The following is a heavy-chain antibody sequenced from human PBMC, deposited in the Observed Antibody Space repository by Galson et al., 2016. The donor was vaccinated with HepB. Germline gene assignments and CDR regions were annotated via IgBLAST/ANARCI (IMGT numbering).Heavy chain of an antibody. D-gene: IGHD1-26*01. J-gene: IGHJ5*02. CDR2: IIPIFDAA. Sequence: SVKVSCKASGGTFSSSVIIWVRQAPGQGLEWVGGIIPIFDAAHYAQKFQGRVSITADNSTSTVYMELGGLRSEETAVYYCGRVGGGSSEPWGQGTLVTVSS. V-gene: IGHV1-69*06. CDR1: GGTFSSSV. CDR3: GRVGGGSSEP.